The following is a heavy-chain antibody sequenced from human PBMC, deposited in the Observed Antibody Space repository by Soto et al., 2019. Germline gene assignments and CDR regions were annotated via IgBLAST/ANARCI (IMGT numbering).Heavy chain of an antibody. D-gene: IGHD3-3*01. CDR2: INHSGST. J-gene: IGHJ3*02. CDR3: ARGSPPNYDFWSGYYRNAFDI. Sequence: QVQLQQWGAGLFKPSETLSLTCAVYGGSFSGYYWSWIRQPPGKGLEWIGEINHSGSTNYNPSLKSRVTISVDTSKNQFSLKLSSVTAADTAVYYCARGSPPNYDFWSGYYRNAFDIWGQGTMVTVSS. CDR1: GGSFSGYY. V-gene: IGHV4-34*01.